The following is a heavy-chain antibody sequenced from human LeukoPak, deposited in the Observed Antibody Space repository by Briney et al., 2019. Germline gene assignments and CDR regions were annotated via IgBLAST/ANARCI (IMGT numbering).Heavy chain of an antibody. J-gene: IGHJ3*01. Sequence: GPSVKVSCKASGYSFSDFHIHWVRQAPGQGLEWMGWINPKSGATSYAERFRGRVTMTRDTSLNTVYLELASLYSDDTAVFYCARDYSDGHNRRDAFDLWGQGTTLIVSS. V-gene: IGHV1-2*02. CDR3: ARDYSDGHNRRDAFDL. CDR1: GYSFSDFH. CDR2: INPKSGAT. D-gene: IGHD5-18*01.